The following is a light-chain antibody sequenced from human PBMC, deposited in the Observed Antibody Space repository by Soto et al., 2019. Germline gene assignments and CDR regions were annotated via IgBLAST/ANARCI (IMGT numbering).Light chain of an antibody. J-gene: IGKJ1*01. CDR2: GAS. CDR1: QSVSSSY. CDR3: QQYDISPWT. V-gene: IGKV3-20*01. Sequence: EIVLTQSPGTLSLSPGERATLSCRASQSVSSSYLAWYQQKPGQAPRLLIYGASSSATGIPDRFSGSGSGTDFSLTISRLEPEDFAVYYCQQYDISPWTFGEGTKVEIK.